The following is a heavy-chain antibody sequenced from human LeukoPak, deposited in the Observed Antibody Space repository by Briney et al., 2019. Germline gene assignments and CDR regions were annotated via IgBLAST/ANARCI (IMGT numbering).Heavy chain of an antibody. CDR2: IKSKKNGETT. Sequence: PGGSLRLSCAASGFKFNDAWMNWVRQAPGKGLEWVGHIKSKKNGETTDFATPVKGRFTISRDDSKSTLYLQVNSLRTEDTAVYYCTTSGSGWDHFDFWGQGTLVTVSS. V-gene: IGHV3-15*01. CDR3: TTSGSGWDHFDF. J-gene: IGHJ4*02. D-gene: IGHD6-19*01. CDR1: GFKFNDAW.